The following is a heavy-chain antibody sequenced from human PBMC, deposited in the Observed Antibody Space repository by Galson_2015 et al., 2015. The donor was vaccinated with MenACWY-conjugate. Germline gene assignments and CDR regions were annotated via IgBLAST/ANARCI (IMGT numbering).Heavy chain of an antibody. CDR1: GFTFSDYY. CDR2: ISSGSGYI. Sequence: SLRLSCAASGFTFSDYYMSWIRPPPEKGLEWISKISSGSGYIDYADSVKGRFTISRDNAKNSLYLQMNILRAEDTAVYYCATTNSAYWGQGTLVTVSS. V-gene: IGHV3-11*03. D-gene: IGHD5-24*01. J-gene: IGHJ4*02. CDR3: ATTNSAY.